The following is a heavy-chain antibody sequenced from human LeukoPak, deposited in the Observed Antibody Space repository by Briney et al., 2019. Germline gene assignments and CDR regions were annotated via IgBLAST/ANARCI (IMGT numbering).Heavy chain of an antibody. D-gene: IGHD3-9*01. J-gene: IGHJ3*02. Sequence: VASVKVSCKASGGTFSSYAISWVRQAPGRGLEWMGGIIPIFGTANYAQEFQGRVTITADESTSTAYMELSSLRSEDTAVYYCARGIRYFDWVAFDIWGQGTMVTVSS. CDR3: ARGIRYFDWVAFDI. CDR2: IIPIFGTA. CDR1: GGTFSSYA. V-gene: IGHV1-69*13.